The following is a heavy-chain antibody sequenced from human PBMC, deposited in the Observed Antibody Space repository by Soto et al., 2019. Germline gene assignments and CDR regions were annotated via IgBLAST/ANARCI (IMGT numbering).Heavy chain of an antibody. CDR1: GGSISSHY. V-gene: IGHV4-59*11. CDR3: ARGYYDIPFDP. Sequence: PSETPSLTCTVSGGSISSHYWSWIRQPPGKGLEWIGEINHSGSTNYNPSLKSRVTISVDTSKNQFSLKLSSVTAADTAVYYCARGYYDIPFDPWGQGTLVTVSS. J-gene: IGHJ5*02. D-gene: IGHD3-9*01. CDR2: INHSGST.